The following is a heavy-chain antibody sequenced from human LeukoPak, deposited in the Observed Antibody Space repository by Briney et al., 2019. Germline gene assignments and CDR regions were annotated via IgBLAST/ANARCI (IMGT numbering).Heavy chain of an antibody. D-gene: IGHD3-3*01. Sequence: ASVKVSCKASGYTFTSYDINWVRQAPGQGLEWMGWISAYNGNTNYAQKLQGRVTMTTDTSTSTAYMELRSLRSDDTAVYYCARRNDFWSGYRLDYWGQGTLVTVSS. CDR2: ISAYNGNT. V-gene: IGHV1-18*01. CDR1: GYTFTSYD. CDR3: ARRNDFWSGYRLDY. J-gene: IGHJ4*02.